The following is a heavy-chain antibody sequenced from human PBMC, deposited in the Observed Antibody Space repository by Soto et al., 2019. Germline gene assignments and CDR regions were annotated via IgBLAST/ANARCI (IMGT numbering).Heavy chain of an antibody. D-gene: IGHD3-22*01. CDR3: ARDVYDSRHNAYLDY. CDR1: GGSISSYY. CDR2: IYYTGST. V-gene: IGHV4-59*01. Sequence: LSLTCTISGGSISSYYWSWIRQPPGKGLEWIGCIYYTGSTNYNPSLKSRVTISVDTSKSQFSLRLNSVTAADTAVYYCARDVYDSRHNAYLDYWGQGMLVTVSS. J-gene: IGHJ4*02.